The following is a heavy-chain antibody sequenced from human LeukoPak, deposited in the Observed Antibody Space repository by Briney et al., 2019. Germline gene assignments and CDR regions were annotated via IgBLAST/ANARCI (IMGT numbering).Heavy chain of an antibody. V-gene: IGHV3-21*01. J-gene: IGHJ4*02. D-gene: IGHD3-3*01. CDR3: ARDKDFLFDY. CDR2: ISSSSSYI. Sequence: GSLRLSXAASGFTFSSYSMNWVRQAPGKGLEWVSSISSSSSYIYYADSVKGRFTISRDNAKNSLYLQMNSLRAEDTAVYYCARDKDFLFDYWGQGTLVTVSS. CDR1: GFTFSSYS.